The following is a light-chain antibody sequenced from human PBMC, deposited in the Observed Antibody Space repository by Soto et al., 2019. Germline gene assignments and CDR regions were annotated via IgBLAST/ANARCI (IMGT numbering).Light chain of an antibody. Sequence: QSALTQSASVSGSPGQSITISCTGTSSDVGNYNYVSWYQKHPGEVPKLIIFIVNNRPSGVSNRFSGSKSGNTASLTISGLQAEDEADYYCSSFTSSTTYVFGTGTKVTVL. CDR2: IVN. J-gene: IGLJ1*01. CDR3: SSFTSSTTYV. V-gene: IGLV2-14*01. CDR1: SSDVGNYNY.